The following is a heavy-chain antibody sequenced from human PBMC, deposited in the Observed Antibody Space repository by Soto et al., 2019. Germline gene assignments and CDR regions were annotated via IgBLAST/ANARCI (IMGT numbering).Heavy chain of an antibody. D-gene: IGHD3-3*01. Sequence: QMQLVQSGAEVKKPGSSVKVSCKASGGTFSGYAISWVRQAPGQGLEWMGGIIPIFGTANYAQKFQGRVTITADESTSTAYMELSSLRSEDTAVYYCARVRFLEWLPGENWFDPWGQGTLVTVSS. CDR3: ARVRFLEWLPGENWFDP. CDR1: GGTFSGYA. CDR2: IIPIFGTA. J-gene: IGHJ5*02. V-gene: IGHV1-69*01.